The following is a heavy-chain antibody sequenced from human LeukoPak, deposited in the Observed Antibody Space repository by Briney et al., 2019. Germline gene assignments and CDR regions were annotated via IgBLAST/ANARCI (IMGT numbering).Heavy chain of an antibody. CDR1: GGSISSYY. V-gene: IGHV4-59*01. Sequence: SETLSLTCTVSGGSISSYYWSWIRQPPGKGLEWIGYNYYSGSTNYNPSLKSRVKISVDTSKNQFSLKLSSVTAADTAVYYCARDIDDAFDIWGQGTMVTVSS. CDR3: ARDIDDAFDI. J-gene: IGHJ3*02. CDR2: NYYSGST.